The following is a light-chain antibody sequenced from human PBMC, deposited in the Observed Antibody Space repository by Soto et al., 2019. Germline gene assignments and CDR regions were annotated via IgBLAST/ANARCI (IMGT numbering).Light chain of an antibody. CDR2: DVS. J-gene: IGLJ1*01. CDR3: SSDTGSSTYV. V-gene: IGLV2-14*01. Sequence: QSVLTQPASVSGSPGQSITISCTGTSSDVGGYNYVSWYQQRPGKAPKLMIYDVSNRPSGVSNRFSGSKSGNTASLTISGLQAEDEADYYCSSDTGSSTYVFGTGTKVTLL. CDR1: SSDVGGYNY.